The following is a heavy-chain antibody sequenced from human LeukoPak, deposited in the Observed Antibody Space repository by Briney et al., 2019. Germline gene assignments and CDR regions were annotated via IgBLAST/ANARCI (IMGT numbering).Heavy chain of an antibody. CDR2: IKGDGIST. V-gene: IGHV3-74*01. CDR1: GLTFSNAW. Sequence: GGSLRLSCVVSGLTFSNAWMNWVRHAPGQGLVWVSRIKGDGISTNYADSVKGRFTISRDIAKNTLYLQMNSLRAEDTGVYYCAKDHYWSIDYWGRGTLVTVSS. D-gene: IGHD3-3*01. J-gene: IGHJ4*02. CDR3: AKDHYWSIDY.